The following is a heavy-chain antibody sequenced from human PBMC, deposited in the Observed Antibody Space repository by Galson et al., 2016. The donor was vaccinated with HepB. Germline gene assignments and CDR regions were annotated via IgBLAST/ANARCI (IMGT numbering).Heavy chain of an antibody. CDR3: ARNNWICGAPRCSAQDY. V-gene: IGHV3-33*07. Sequence: SLRLSCAASGFTFSQYGMYWVRQAPGKGLEWVAAINRDERKKYYGDSAKGRFTISRDNSRNTLYLLMDSLRAEDTAIYYGARNNWICGAPRCSAQDYWGQGTLVIVSS. CDR2: INRDERKK. CDR1: GFTFSQYG. D-gene: IGHD1-20*01. J-gene: IGHJ4*02.